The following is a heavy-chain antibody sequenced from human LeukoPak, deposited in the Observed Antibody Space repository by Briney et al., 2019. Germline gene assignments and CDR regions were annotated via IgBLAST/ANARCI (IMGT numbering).Heavy chain of an antibody. Sequence: PSQTLSLTCTVSGGSISSGVYYWSWIRQPPEKGLEWIGYIYHSGSTYYNPSLKSRVTISVDRSKNQFSLKLSSVTAADTAVYYCARHSSSGWLPHFDYWGQGTLVTVSS. CDR1: GGSISSGVYY. V-gene: IGHV4-30-2*01. CDR2: IYHSGST. D-gene: IGHD6-19*01. CDR3: ARHSSSGWLPHFDY. J-gene: IGHJ4*02.